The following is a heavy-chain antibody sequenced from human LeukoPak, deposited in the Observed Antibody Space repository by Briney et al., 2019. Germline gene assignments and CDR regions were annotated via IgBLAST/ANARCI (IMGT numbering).Heavy chain of an antibody. CDR3: ATHPITFGGVIVLNFDY. Sequence: ASVKVSCKVSGCTLTELSMHWVRQAPGKGLEWMGGFDPEDGETIYAQKFQGRVTMTEDTSTDTAYMELSSLRSEDTAVYYCATHPITFGGVIVLNFDYWGQGTLVTVSS. J-gene: IGHJ4*02. CDR2: FDPEDGET. D-gene: IGHD3-16*02. V-gene: IGHV1-24*01. CDR1: GCTLTELS.